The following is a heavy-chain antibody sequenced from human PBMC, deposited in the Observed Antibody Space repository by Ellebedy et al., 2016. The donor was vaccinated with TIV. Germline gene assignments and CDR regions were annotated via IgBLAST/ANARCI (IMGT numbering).Heavy chain of an antibody. CDR1: GYTFTGYY. V-gene: IGHV1-2*02. D-gene: IGHD6-13*01. Sequence: AASVTVSCKASGYTFTGYYMHWVRQAPGQGLEWMGWINPNTGGTEYAQKFQGRVTMTRDTSISTAYMELSRLRSDDTAVYYCARHSSNWYGCDYWGQGTLVTVSS. CDR3: ARHSSNWYGCDY. CDR2: INPNTGGT. J-gene: IGHJ4*02.